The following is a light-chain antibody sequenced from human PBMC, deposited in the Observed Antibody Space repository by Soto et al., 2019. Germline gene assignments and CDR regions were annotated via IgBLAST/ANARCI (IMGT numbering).Light chain of an antibody. CDR2: EVS. V-gene: IGLV2-14*01. CDR1: SSDVGGYNY. Sequence: QSALTQPASVSGSPGQSITISCTGTSSDVGGYNYVSWYQQHPGKAPKLMIYEVSNRPSGVSNRFSGSKSGNTASLAISGLPPEDEADYFCSSYTISYSRIFGGGTKLTVL. CDR3: SSYTISYSRI. J-gene: IGLJ2*01.